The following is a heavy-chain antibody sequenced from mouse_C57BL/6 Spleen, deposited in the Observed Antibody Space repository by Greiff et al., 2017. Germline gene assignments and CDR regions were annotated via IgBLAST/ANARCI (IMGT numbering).Heavy chain of an antibody. CDR3: GSLLLRSHAMDY. Sequence: EVKLMESGPELVKPGASVKISCKASGYSFTDYNMNWVKQSNGKSLEWIGVINPNYGTTSYNQKFKGKATLTVDQSSSTAYMQLNSLTSEDSAVYYCGSLLLRSHAMDYWGQGTSVTVSS. V-gene: IGHV1-39*01. J-gene: IGHJ4*01. CDR2: INPNYGTT. CDR1: GYSFTDYN. D-gene: IGHD1-1*01.